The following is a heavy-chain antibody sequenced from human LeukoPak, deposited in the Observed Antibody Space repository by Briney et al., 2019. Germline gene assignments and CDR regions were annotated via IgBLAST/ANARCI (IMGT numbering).Heavy chain of an antibody. CDR3: GRESTTAGGYNSFDP. V-gene: IGHV4-59*01. J-gene: IGHJ5*02. D-gene: IGHD4-11*01. CDR2: NYYSGSN. CDR1: VGPISSYY. Sequence: RASEILSLTCTVSVGPISSYYWSWIRQPPGKGLELIGHNYYSGSNNYNPAVKGRVTISVDTSKNQVSLNLSSVTAAGTAVYYCGRESTTAGGYNSFDPWGQGTLVTVST.